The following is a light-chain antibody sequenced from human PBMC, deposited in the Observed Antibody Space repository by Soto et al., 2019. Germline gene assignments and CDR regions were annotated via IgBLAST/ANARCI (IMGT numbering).Light chain of an antibody. J-gene: IGKJ1*01. V-gene: IGKV3-15*01. CDR2: GAS. Sequence: EIVLTQSPATLSVSPGEAATLSCTASQSVGSHLAWYQQRPGQAPRLLIYGASTRATGVPARFSGNGSGTEFTLTISSLQSEDVGVYYCQQYNDWPRTFGQGTRVAVK. CDR1: QSVGSH. CDR3: QQYNDWPRT.